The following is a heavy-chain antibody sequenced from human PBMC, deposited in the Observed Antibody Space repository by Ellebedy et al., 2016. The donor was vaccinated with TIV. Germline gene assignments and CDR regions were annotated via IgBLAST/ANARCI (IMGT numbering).Heavy chain of an antibody. V-gene: IGHV3-66*01. CDR3: ARASFYDVDLSGWYFDI. CDR2: ISSAGTT. Sequence: GGSLRLSCAASGFTVSSNYMNWVRQAPGKGLEWVSIISSAGTTSYADSVKGRFTISKDNSKNTLNLQMTSLRVEDTAVYYCARASFYDVDLSGWYFDIWGRGTLVSVSS. CDR1: GFTVSSNY. J-gene: IGHJ2*01. D-gene: IGHD3-10*02.